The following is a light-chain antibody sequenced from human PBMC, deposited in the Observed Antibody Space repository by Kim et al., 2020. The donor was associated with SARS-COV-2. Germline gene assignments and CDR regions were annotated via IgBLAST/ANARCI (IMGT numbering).Light chain of an antibody. V-gene: IGLV3-9*01. CDR2: RDG. CDR3: QVWDSSAWV. CDR1: NIGGKS. J-gene: IGLJ3*02. Sequence: SYELTQPLSVSMALGQTARITCGGNNIGGKSVHWYQQKPGQAPVLVIYRDGSRPSGIPERFSGSNSGNTATLTVSRAQAGDEADYYCQVWDSSAWVFGGG.